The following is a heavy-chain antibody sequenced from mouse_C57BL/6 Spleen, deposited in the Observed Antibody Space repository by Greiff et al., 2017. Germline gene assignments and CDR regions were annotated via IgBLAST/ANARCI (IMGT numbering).Heavy chain of an antibody. V-gene: IGHV2-6*01. CDR1: GFSLTRYG. CDR2: IWGVGST. J-gene: IGHJ3*01. Sequence: VQLKESGPGLVAPSPSLSITCTVSGFSLTRYGVDWVRPSPGKGLEWLGVIWGVGSTNYNSALKSRLSISKDNSKSQVFLKMNSLQTDDTAMYYCASGGLRLAYWGQGTLVTVSA. CDR3: ASGGLRLAY. D-gene: IGHD2-4*01.